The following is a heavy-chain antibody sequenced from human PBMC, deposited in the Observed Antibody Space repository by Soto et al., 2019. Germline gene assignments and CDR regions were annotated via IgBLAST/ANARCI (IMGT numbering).Heavy chain of an antibody. CDR3: ARVGFSSGYYVELSPEDY. D-gene: IGHD3-22*01. J-gene: IGHJ4*02. CDR2: INSDGSYT. V-gene: IGHV3-74*01. CDR1: GFTFSSYW. Sequence: EVQLVESGGGLVQPGGSLRLTCAASGFTFSSYWMHWVRQAPGKGPVWVSRINSDGSYTTYADSVKGRFTISRDNAKNTLDLQTTSLRAEDTGVYYGARVGFSSGYYVELSPEDYWGQGTRVTVSS.